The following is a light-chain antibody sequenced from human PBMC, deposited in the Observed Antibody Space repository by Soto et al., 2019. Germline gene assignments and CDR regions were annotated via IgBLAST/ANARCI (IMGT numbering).Light chain of an antibody. V-gene: IGKV2-28*01. CDR1: QSLLHSNGYIY. CDR3: MQALQTRT. J-gene: IGKJ1*01. Sequence: DIVMTQSPLSLPVTPEEPASISCRSSQSLLHSNGYIYLDWYLQKPGQSPQLLIYLGSNRASGVPDRFSGSGSGTDFTLKISRVEAEDVGVYYCMQALQTRTFGQGTKVDI. CDR2: LGS.